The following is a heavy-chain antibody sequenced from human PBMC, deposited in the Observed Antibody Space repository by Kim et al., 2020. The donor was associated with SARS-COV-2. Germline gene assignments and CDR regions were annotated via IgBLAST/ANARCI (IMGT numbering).Heavy chain of an antibody. Sequence: ASVKVSCKASGYTFTSYDINWVRQATGQGLEWMGWMNPNSGNTGYAQKFQGRVTMTRNTSISTAYMELSSLRSEDTAVYYCARGYSPHSYSSGWYVNLNHYYYYGMDVWGQGTTVTVSS. J-gene: IGHJ6*02. V-gene: IGHV1-8*01. CDR1: GYTFTSYD. D-gene: IGHD6-19*01. CDR2: MNPNSGNT. CDR3: ARGYSPHSYSSGWYVNLNHYYYYGMDV.